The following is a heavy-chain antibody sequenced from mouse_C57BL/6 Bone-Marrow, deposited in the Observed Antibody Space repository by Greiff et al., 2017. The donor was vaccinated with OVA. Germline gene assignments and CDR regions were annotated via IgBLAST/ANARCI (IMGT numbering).Heavy chain of an antibody. D-gene: IGHD2-13*01. Sequence: EVQGVESGGGLVQSGRSLRLSCATSGFTFSDFYMEWVRQAPGKGLEWIAASRNKANDYTTEYSASVKGRFIVSRDTSQSILYLQMNALRAEDTAIYYCARDPVTFGGWYFDVWGTGTTVTVSS. CDR2: SRNKANDYTT. V-gene: IGHV7-1*01. CDR1: GFTFSDFY. J-gene: IGHJ1*03. CDR3: ARDPVTFGGWYFDV.